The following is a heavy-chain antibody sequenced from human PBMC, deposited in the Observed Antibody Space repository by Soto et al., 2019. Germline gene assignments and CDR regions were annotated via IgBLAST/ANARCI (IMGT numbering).Heavy chain of an antibody. Sequence: GESLKISCAASGFTFSSYGMHWVRQAPGKGLEWVAVISYDGSNKYYADSVKGRFTISRDNSKNTLYLQMNSLRAEDTAVYYCARGATHYYDSSGYLNWFDPWGQGTLVTVSS. J-gene: IGHJ5*02. CDR3: ARGATHYYDSSGYLNWFDP. D-gene: IGHD3-22*01. CDR1: GFTFSSYG. V-gene: IGHV3-30*03. CDR2: ISYDGSNK.